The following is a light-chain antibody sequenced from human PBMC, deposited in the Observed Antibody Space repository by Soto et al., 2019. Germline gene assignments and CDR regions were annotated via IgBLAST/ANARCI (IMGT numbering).Light chain of an antibody. Sequence: EIVLTQSPGTLSLSTGERATLSCRASQTVTSSYLAWYQQKPGQAPRLLIYGASSRATGIPDRFRGSGSGTDFTLTISRLEPEDFAVYSCQQYGSSPTFGQGTKVDNK. J-gene: IGKJ1*01. CDR2: GAS. V-gene: IGKV3-20*01. CDR1: QTVTSSY. CDR3: QQYGSSPT.